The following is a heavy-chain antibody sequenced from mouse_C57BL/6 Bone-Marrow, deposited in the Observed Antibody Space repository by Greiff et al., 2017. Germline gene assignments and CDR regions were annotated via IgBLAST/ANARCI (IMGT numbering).Heavy chain of an antibody. J-gene: IGHJ1*03. Sequence: QVQLKESGAELVKPGASVKLSCKASGYTFTEYTIHWVKQRSGQGLEWIGWFYPGSGSIKYNEKFKDKATLTADKSSSTVYMELSRLTSEDSAVYFCARHSIPYYYGSSYGYFDVWGTGTTVTVSS. V-gene: IGHV1-62-2*01. CDR1: GYTFTEYT. CDR2: FYPGSGSI. CDR3: ARHSIPYYYGSSYGYFDV. D-gene: IGHD1-1*01.